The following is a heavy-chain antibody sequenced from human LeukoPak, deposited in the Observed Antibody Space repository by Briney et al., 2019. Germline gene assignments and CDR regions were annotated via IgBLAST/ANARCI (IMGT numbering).Heavy chain of an antibody. CDR1: GGSISSSNW. D-gene: IGHD6-19*01. CDR3: ARDQGIAVSGKTWFDP. V-gene: IGHV4-4*02. Sequence: SGTLSLTCAVSGGSISSSNWWSWVRQPPGKGLEWIGEIYHSGSTNYNPSLKSRVTISVDTSKNQFSLKLSSVTAADTAVYYCARDQGIAVSGKTWFDPWGQGTLVTVSS. CDR2: IYHSGST. J-gene: IGHJ5*02.